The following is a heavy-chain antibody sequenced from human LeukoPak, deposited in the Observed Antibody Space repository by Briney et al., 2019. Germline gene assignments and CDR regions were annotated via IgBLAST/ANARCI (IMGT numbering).Heavy chain of an antibody. CDR3: ARDPPVYYYGSGSYSEYNWFDP. CDR2: INPNSGGT. Sequence: GASVKVSCKASGYTFTGYYMHWVRQAPGQGLEWMGWINPNSGGTNYAQKLQGRVTMTTDTSTSTAYMELRSLRSDDTAVYYCARDPPVYYYGSGSYSEYNWFDPWGQGTLVTVSS. J-gene: IGHJ5*02. CDR1: GYTFTGYY. D-gene: IGHD3-10*01. V-gene: IGHV1-2*02.